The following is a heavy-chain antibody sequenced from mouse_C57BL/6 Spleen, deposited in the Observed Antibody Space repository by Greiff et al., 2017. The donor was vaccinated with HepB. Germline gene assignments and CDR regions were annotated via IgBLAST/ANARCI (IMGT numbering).Heavy chain of an antibody. CDR1: GYTFTDYE. CDR2: IDPETGGT. J-gene: IGHJ2*01. Sequence: QVQLKQSGAELVRPGASVTLSCKASGYTFTDYEMHWVKQTPVHGLEWIGAIDPETGGTAYNQKFKGKAILTADTSSSTAYMELRSLTSEDSAVYYCTRSGDYLFDYWGQGTTLTVSS. D-gene: IGHD2-4*01. V-gene: IGHV1-15*01. CDR3: TRSGDYLFDY.